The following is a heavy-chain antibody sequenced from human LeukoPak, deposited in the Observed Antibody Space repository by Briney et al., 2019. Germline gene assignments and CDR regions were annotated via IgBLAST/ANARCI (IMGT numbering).Heavy chain of an antibody. D-gene: IGHD6-19*01. Sequence: GGSLRLSCAVSGITLSNYGMTWVRQAPGKGLEWVSYISSSDTSTYYADSVKGRFTISRDNAKNSLYLQMNGLRAEDTAVYYCARDAVAADYWGQGTLVTVSS. V-gene: IGHV3-48*04. CDR1: GITLSNYG. J-gene: IGHJ4*02. CDR2: ISSSDTST. CDR3: ARDAVAADY.